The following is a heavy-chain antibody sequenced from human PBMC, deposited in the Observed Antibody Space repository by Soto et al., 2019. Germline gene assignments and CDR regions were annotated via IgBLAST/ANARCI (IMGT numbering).Heavy chain of an antibody. Sequence: SETLSLTCTVSGGSISSGDYYWSWIRQPPGKGLEWIGYIYYSGSTYYNPSLKSRVTISVDTSKNQFSLKLSSVTAADTAVYYCARRVDLYSRGWYSEFDIWGQGTMVTVSS. CDR3: ARRVDLYSRGWYSEFDI. V-gene: IGHV4-30-4*01. J-gene: IGHJ3*02. D-gene: IGHD6-19*01. CDR1: GGSISSGDYY. CDR2: IYYSGST.